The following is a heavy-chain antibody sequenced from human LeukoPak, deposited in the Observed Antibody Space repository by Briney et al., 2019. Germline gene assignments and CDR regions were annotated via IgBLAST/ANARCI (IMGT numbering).Heavy chain of an antibody. J-gene: IGHJ1*01. D-gene: IGHD3-10*01. V-gene: IGHV1-69*06. CDR2: IIPIFGTA. CDR3: AREGTGSSLSEYFQH. CDR1: GGTFSSYA. Sequence: SVKVSCKASGGTFSSYAISWVRQAPGQGLEWMGGIIPIFGTANYAQKFQGRVTITADKSTSTAYMELSSLRSEDTAVYYCAREGTGSSLSEYFQHGGEGTLVTVS.